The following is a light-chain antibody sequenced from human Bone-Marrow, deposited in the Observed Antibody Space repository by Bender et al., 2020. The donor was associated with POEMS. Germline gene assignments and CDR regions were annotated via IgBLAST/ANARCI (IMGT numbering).Light chain of an antibody. CDR2: DAS. CDR1: STDVGTFTL. V-gene: IGLV2-14*02. Sequence: QSALTQPASVSESPGQSITISCTGTSTDVGTFTLISWYQQHPGTAPKLLLYDASKRPSGIPNRFSGSKSGNTASLTISGLQAEDEAVYYCSSYTTSSALYVVFGGGTKVSVL. CDR3: SSYTTSSALYVV. J-gene: IGLJ2*01.